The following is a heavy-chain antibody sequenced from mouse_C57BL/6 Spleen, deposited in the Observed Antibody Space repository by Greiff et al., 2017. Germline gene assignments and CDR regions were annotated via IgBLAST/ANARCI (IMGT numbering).Heavy chain of an antibody. CDR2: ISDGGSYT. Sequence: EVMLVESGGGLVKPGGSLKLSCAASGFTFSSYAMSWVRQTPEKRLEWVATISDGGSYTYYPDNVKGQFTISIDNAKHNLYLQMSHLKSEDTAMYYCARDTTVVAPDFDVWGTGTTVTVSS. J-gene: IGHJ1*03. D-gene: IGHD1-1*01. CDR3: ARDTTVVAPDFDV. CDR1: GFTFSSYA. V-gene: IGHV5-4*01.